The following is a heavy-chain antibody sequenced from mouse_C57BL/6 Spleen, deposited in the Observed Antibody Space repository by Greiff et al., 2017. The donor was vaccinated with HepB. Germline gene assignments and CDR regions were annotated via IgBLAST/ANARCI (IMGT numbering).Heavy chain of an antibody. CDR1: GYTFTGYW. J-gene: IGHJ1*03. CDR2: IVPGSGST. D-gene: IGHD2-10*02. CDR3: AREGGYGNYGDFDV. Sequence: LQQAGAELMKPGASVKLACKATGYTFTGYWIEWVKQRPGHGLEWIGEIVPGSGSTNYNEKFKGKATFTADTASNTAYMQLSSLTTEDSAIYYGAREGGYGNYGDFDVWGTGTTVTVSS. V-gene: IGHV1-9*01.